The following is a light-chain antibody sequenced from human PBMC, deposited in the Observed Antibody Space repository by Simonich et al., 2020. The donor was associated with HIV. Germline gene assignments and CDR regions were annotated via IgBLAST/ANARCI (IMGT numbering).Light chain of an antibody. J-gene: IGKJ4*01. CDR3: QQYNNWPPLT. CDR1: QSISSN. Sequence: EIVMTQSPATLSVSPGERATLSCRASQSISSNLAWYQQKPGQAPSLLIYGASTRATGIPARFSGRGSGTEFTLTISSMQSEDFAVYYCQQYNNWPPLTFGGGTKVEIK. V-gene: IGKV3-15*01. CDR2: GAS.